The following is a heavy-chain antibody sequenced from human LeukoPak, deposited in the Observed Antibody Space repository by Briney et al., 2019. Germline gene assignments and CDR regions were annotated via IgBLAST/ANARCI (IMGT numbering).Heavy chain of an antibody. Sequence: KTSETLSLTCTVSGGSISSSSYYWGWIRQPPGKGLEWIGSIYYSGSTYYNPSLKSRVTISVDTSKNQFSLKLSSVTAADTAVYYCARHANYDRLAAAVTYWGQGTLVTVSS. V-gene: IGHV4-39*01. CDR1: GGSISSSSYY. CDR3: ARHANYDRLAAAVTY. D-gene: IGHD6-13*01. CDR2: IYYSGST. J-gene: IGHJ4*02.